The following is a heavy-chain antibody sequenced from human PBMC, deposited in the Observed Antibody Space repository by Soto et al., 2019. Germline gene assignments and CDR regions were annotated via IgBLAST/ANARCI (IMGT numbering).Heavy chain of an antibody. CDR1: GFTFSSYG. J-gene: IGHJ4*02. D-gene: IGHD3-10*01. Sequence: EVQLLESGGGLVQPGGSLRLSCAASGFTFSSYGMNWVRQAPGKGLEWVSAISGSGGNTYYADSVKGRFTISRDNSKDTLYLKMTSRRAEDTGVYYCAKEVLVRGGDFDCWGQGTLVTGSS. CDR2: ISGSGGNT. V-gene: IGHV3-23*01. CDR3: AKEVLVRGGDFDC.